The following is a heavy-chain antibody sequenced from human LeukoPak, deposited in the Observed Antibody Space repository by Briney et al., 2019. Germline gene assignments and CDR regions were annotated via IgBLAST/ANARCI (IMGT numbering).Heavy chain of an antibody. Sequence: SQTLSLTRTVSRGSLSSYYWGWVRQPPGKGGEGIGYISYSGSTNYNPSLKSRVIISVDTSKNQFSLKLSSVTAADTAVDYCSRGIAAAEPTFDYWGGGALVGVSS. CDR3: SRGIAAAEPTFDY. D-gene: IGHD6-13*01. V-gene: IGHV4-59*01. CDR1: RGSLSSYY. J-gene: IGHJ4*02. CDR2: ISYSGST.